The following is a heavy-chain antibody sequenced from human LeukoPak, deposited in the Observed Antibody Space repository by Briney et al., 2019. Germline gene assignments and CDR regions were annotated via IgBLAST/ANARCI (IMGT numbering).Heavy chain of an antibody. CDR2: ISGSSTTK. CDR1: GFIFSNYG. V-gene: IGHV3-48*01. CDR3: AREILWFGEFYYFDY. Sequence: GGSLLLSCAASGFIFSNYGMSWVRQAPGKGLEWVSFISGSSTTKYYVDSVKGRFTISRDNAKNSLYLQMNSLRAEDTAVYYCAREILWFGEFYYFDYWGQGTLVTVSS. D-gene: IGHD3-10*01. J-gene: IGHJ4*02.